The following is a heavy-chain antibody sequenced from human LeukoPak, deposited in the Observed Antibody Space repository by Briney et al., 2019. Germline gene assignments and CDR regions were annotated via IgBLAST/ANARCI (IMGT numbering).Heavy chain of an antibody. V-gene: IGHV3-23*01. CDR1: GFTFDDYG. D-gene: IGHD5-12*01. CDR3: AKGAGNSGLNWFDS. Sequence: GGSLRLSCAASGFTFDDYGMSWVRQAPGKGLEWVSSISRSGHTTYYADSVKGRFTISRDNSKNTVYLQINTLRAEDTAEYYCAKGAGNSGLNWFDSWGQGTLVTVSS. CDR2: ISRSGHTT. J-gene: IGHJ5*01.